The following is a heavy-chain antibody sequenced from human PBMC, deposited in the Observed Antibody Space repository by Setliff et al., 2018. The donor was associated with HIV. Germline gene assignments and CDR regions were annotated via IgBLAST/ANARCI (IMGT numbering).Heavy chain of an antibody. CDR2: ISSSSSTI. D-gene: IGHD5-18*01. CDR1: GFTFSSYS. Sequence: VGSLRLSCAASGFTFSSYSMNWVRQAPGKGLEWVSYISSSSSTIYYADSVKGRFTISRDNAKNSLFLQMNSLRAEDTAVYYCASIELAAMVPVDYWGQGTLVTVSS. V-gene: IGHV3-48*04. CDR3: ASIELAAMVPVDY. J-gene: IGHJ4*02.